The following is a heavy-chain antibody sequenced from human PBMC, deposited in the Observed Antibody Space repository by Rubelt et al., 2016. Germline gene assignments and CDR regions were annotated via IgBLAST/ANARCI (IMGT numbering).Heavy chain of an antibody. Sequence: GSLRLSCAASGFSFSMYWMHWVRQVPGKGLVWVSRIYSDVSSTTYADSVKGRFTISRDNAKNTLYLQMNSLRAEDTAVYYFARELAEHAFDIWGQGTMVTVSS. CDR3: ARELAEHAFDI. J-gene: IGHJ3*02. CDR1: GFSFSMYW. CDR2: IYSDVSST. D-gene: IGHD1-14*01. V-gene: IGHV3-74*01.